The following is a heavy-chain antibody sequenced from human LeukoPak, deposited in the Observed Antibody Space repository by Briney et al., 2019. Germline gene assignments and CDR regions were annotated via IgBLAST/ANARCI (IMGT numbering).Heavy chain of an antibody. CDR2: IYYSGST. V-gene: IGHV4-59*01. D-gene: IGHD3-10*01. CDR3: ARVKVLLWFGEPHYYMDV. J-gene: IGHJ6*03. CDR1: GDSISSYY. Sequence: SETLSLTCTVSGDSISSYYWSWIRQPPGKGLEWIGYIYYSGSTNYNPSLKSRVTISVDTSKNQFSLKLSSVTAADTAVYYCARVKVLLWFGEPHYYMDVWGKGTTVTISS.